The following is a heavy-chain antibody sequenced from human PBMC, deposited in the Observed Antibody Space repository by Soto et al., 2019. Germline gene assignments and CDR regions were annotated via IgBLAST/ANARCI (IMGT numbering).Heavy chain of an antibody. CDR1: GYTLTELS. D-gene: IGHD3-16*01. CDR3: ATDHNYDYVWGSWGMDV. J-gene: IGHJ6*02. CDR2: FDPEDGET. V-gene: IGHV1-24*01. Sequence: GASVKVSCKVSGYTLTELSMHWVRQAPGKGLEWVGGFDPEDGETIYAQKFQGRVTMTEDTSTDTAYMELSSLRSEDTAVYYCATDHNYDYVWGSWGMDVWGQGTTVTVSS.